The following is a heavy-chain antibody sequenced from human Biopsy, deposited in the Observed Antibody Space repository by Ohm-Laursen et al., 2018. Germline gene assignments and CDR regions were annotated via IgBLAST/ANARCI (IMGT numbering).Heavy chain of an antibody. CDR2: INAKTGDT. CDR3: TRGGYYYDSLAYYYWFDP. J-gene: IGHJ5*02. D-gene: IGHD3-22*01. CDR1: GYTFTGYH. Sequence: AATVKISCKASGYTFTGYHVHWVRQAPGQGLEWMGWINAKTGDTNYAQKFQGRVTMTRDTSIRTAYVDLSSLRSDDTAVYYCTRGGYYYDSLAYYYWFDPWGQGTLVTVSS. V-gene: IGHV1-2*02.